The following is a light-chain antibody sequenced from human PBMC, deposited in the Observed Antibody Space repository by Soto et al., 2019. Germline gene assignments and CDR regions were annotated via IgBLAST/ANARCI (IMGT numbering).Light chain of an antibody. J-gene: IGKJ1*01. Sequence: DIQMTHSPSTLSASVGDRVTITCRASQSVNNRLAWYQQKPGKAPNLLIYDASSLESGVPSRFSGSGSGTEFTLTISSLPPDDFATYYCQQYNTYSTFGQGTKVDIK. CDR2: DAS. CDR1: QSVNNR. CDR3: QQYNTYST. V-gene: IGKV1-5*01.